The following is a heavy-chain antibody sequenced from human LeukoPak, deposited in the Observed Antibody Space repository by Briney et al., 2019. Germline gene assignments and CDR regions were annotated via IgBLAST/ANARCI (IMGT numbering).Heavy chain of an antibody. CDR2: INHSGST. D-gene: IGHD3-10*01. Sequence: SETLSLTCAVYGGSFSGYYWSWIRHPPGKGLEWIGEINHSGSTNYNPSLKSRVTISVDTSKHQFSLKLSSVTAADTGVYYCARVRFRGFGYYYYGMDVWGKGTTVTVSS. CDR1: GGSFSGYY. CDR3: ARVRFRGFGYYYYGMDV. J-gene: IGHJ6*04. V-gene: IGHV4-34*01.